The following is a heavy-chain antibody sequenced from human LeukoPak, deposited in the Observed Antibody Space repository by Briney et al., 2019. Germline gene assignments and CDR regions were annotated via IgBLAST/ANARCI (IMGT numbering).Heavy chain of an antibody. V-gene: IGHV4-59*08. CDR3: ARGDFTIPKTYYFGY. CDR1: SDSINNYY. Sequence: SGTLSLTCTVSSDSINNYYWNWIRQPPGKGLEWIGYISYSGSTNYNPSLKSRVTISVDTSKNHFSLNLSSVTAADTAVYYCARGDFTIPKTYYFGYWGQGTLVTVSS. CDR2: ISYSGST. J-gene: IGHJ4*02. D-gene: IGHD3-9*01.